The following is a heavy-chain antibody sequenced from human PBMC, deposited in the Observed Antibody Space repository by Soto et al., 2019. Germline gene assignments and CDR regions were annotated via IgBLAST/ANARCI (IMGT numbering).Heavy chain of an antibody. V-gene: IGHV3-48*01. CDR3: ARDNIVVVPAAPGSYYYYYYMDV. CDR2: ISSSSSTI. D-gene: IGHD2-2*01. CDR1: GFTFSSYS. Sequence: GGSLRLSCAASGFTFSSYSMNWVRQAPGKGLEWVSYISSSSSTIYYADSVKGRFTISRDNAKNSLYLQMNSLRAEDTAAYYCARDNIVVVPAAPGSYYYYYYMDVWGKGTTVTVSS. J-gene: IGHJ6*03.